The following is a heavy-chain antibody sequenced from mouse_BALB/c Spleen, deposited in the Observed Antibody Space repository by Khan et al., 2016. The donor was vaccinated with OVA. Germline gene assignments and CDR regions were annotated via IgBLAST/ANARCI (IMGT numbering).Heavy chain of an antibody. V-gene: IGHV1S137*01. CDR2: ISTYSGNT. Sequence: QVQLQQSGPEPVRPGASVKISCKGSGYTFTDYAMYWVKQSHAKSLEWIGLISTYSGNTNYNQKFKDKATLTVDKSSSTAYMELARLTSEDSAIXYCARPAYDGYYDYWGQGTTLTVSS. D-gene: IGHD2-3*01. CDR3: ARPAYDGYYDY. CDR1: GYTFTDYA. J-gene: IGHJ2*01.